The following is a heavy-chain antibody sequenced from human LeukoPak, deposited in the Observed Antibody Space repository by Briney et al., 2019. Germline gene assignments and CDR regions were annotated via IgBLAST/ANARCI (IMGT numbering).Heavy chain of an antibody. Sequence: GGSLRLSCAASGFTFSSYWMSWVRQAPGKGLEWVANIKQDGSEKYYVDSVKGRFTISRDNAKNSLYLQMNSLRAEDTAVYYCARCENLSYSSSWYGSKHYGMDVWGQGTTVTVSS. J-gene: IGHJ6*02. D-gene: IGHD6-13*01. CDR2: IKQDGSEK. CDR1: GFTFSSYW. CDR3: ARCENLSYSSSWYGSKHYGMDV. V-gene: IGHV3-7*01.